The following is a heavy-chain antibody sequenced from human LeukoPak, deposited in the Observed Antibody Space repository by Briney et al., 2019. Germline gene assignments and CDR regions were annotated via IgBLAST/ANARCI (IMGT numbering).Heavy chain of an antibody. D-gene: IGHD3-22*01. CDR2: IRSKANSYAT. Sequence: GGSLRLSCAASGFTFSGSAMHWVRQASGKGLEWVGRIRSKANSYATAYAASVKGRFTISRDDSKNTAYLQMNSLRAEDTAVYYCARLMGYYDPTFDYWGQGTLVTVSS. CDR3: ARLMGYYDPTFDY. J-gene: IGHJ4*02. CDR1: GFTFSGSA. V-gene: IGHV3-73*01.